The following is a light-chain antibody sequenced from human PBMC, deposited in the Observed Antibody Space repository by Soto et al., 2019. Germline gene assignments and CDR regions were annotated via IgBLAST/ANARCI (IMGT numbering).Light chain of an antibody. Sequence: EIVMTQSPATLSVSPVERATLSCRASRSVRGNLAWYQQKPGQSPRLLIYGASSRATGIPVRFSGSGSGTEFTLTISSLQSEDFAVYYCQQYNNWPFINFGQGTRLEIK. CDR1: RSVRGN. CDR3: QQYNNWPFIN. CDR2: GAS. V-gene: IGKV3-15*01. J-gene: IGKJ5*01.